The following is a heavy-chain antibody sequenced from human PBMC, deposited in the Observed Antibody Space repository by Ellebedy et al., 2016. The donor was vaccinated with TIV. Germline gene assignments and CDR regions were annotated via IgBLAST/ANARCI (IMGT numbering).Heavy chain of an antibody. CDR2: ISYDGSNK. D-gene: IGHD1-14*01. J-gene: IGHJ6*02. V-gene: IGHV3-30-3*01. CDR3: AREGRLQAEPFGDV. CDR1: GFTFSSYA. Sequence: GESLKISCAASGFTFSSYAMHWVRQAPGKGLEWVAVISYDGSNKYYADSVKGRFTISRDNSKNTLYLQMNSLRAEDTAVYYCAREGRLQAEPFGDVWGQGTTVTVSS.